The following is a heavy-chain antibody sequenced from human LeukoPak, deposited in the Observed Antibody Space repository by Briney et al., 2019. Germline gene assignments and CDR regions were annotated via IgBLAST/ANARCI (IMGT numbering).Heavy chain of an antibody. CDR1: GFTFSSYS. D-gene: IGHD1-26*01. CDR3: ARGRIVGATRRFDP. V-gene: IGHV3-21*01. J-gene: IGHJ5*02. Sequence: GGSLRLSCAASGFTFSSYSMNWVRQAPGKGLEWVSSISSSGSNIYYGDSVKGRFSISRGNAQNSLYLQMNSLRAEDTAVYYCARGRIVGATRRFDPWGQGTLVTVSS. CDR2: ISSSGSNI.